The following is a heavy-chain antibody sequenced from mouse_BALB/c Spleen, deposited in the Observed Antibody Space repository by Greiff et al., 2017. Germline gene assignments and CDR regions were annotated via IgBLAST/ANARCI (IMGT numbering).Heavy chain of an antibody. Sequence: VQLVESGPGLVAPSQSLSITCTVSGFSLTSYDISWIRQPPGKGLEWLGVIWTGGGTNYNSAFMSRLSISKDNSKSQVFLKMNSLQTDDTAIYYCVREAYGNYGFDYWGQGTTLTVSS. J-gene: IGHJ2*01. V-gene: IGHV2-9-2*01. D-gene: IGHD2-10*02. CDR2: IWTGGGT. CDR1: GFSLTSYD. CDR3: VREAYGNYGFDY.